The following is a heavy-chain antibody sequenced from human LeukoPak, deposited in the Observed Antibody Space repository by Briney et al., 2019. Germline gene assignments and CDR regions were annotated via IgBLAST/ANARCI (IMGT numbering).Heavy chain of an antibody. Sequence: PSQTPSLTCTVSGGSISSSSYYWGWIRQPPGKGLEWIGSLYYSGTTYYNPSLKSRVTISVDTSKNQFSLKLSSVTAADTAVYYCARDRPRLLDYYAMDVWGQGTTVTVSS. CDR3: ARDRPRLLDYYAMDV. V-gene: IGHV4-39*07. J-gene: IGHJ6*02. D-gene: IGHD2-15*01. CDR1: GGSISSSSYY. CDR2: LYYSGTT.